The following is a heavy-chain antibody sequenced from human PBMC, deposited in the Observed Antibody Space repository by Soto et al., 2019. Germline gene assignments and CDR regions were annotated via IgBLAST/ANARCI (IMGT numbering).Heavy chain of an antibody. CDR3: MAYYDPHSLDV. V-gene: IGHV3-30-3*01. J-gene: IGHJ6*02. D-gene: IGHD3-3*01. Sequence: GGSLRPSCAASGFTFSSYAMHWVRQAPGEGLEWVAVISYDGSNKYYADSVKGRFTISRDNSKNTLYLQMNSLRAEDTAVYYCMAYYDPHSLDVWGQGTTVTVSS. CDR2: ISYDGSNK. CDR1: GFTFSSYA.